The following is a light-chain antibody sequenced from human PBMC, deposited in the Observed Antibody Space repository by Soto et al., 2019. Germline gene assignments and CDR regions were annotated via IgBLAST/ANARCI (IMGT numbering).Light chain of an antibody. Sequence: DIQLTQSPSFLSASVGDRVTITCRASQGVSSYLAWFQQKPGKAPKLLIYGASTLQSGVPSRFSGSGSGAEFTLTISSLRPEDFATYHCLQLDSYPHTFGQGTKLEI. V-gene: IGKV1-9*01. CDR2: GAS. CDR1: QGVSSY. CDR3: LQLDSYPHT. J-gene: IGKJ2*01.